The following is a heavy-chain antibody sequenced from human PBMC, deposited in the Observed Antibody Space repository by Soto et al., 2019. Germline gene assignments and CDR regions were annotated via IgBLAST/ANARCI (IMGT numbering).Heavy chain of an antibody. D-gene: IGHD3-10*01. Sequence: ASVKVSCKASGYAFSNSDISWVRQGTGQGLEWMGWMNPNSGNGGYAQKFQGRVTMTRDTSTSTAYMELSSLTPDDTAIYYCARMATSGTLYWFDPWGQGTLVTVSS. CDR3: ARMATSGTLYWFDP. CDR2: MNPNSGNG. V-gene: IGHV1-8*01. J-gene: IGHJ5*02. CDR1: GYAFSNSD.